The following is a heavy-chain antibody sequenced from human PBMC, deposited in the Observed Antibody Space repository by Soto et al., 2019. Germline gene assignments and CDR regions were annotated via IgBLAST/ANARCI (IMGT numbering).Heavy chain of an antibody. Sequence: GGSLRLSCAASGFTFRSYAMHWVRQAPGKGLEWVAVISYDGSNKYYADSVKGRFTISRDNSKNTLYLQMNSLRTEDTAVYYCAREYCSGRSCYYLDYWGQGTPVTVSS. CDR2: ISYDGSNK. V-gene: IGHV3-30-3*01. J-gene: IGHJ4*02. D-gene: IGHD2-15*01. CDR1: GFTFRSYA. CDR3: AREYCSGRSCYYLDY.